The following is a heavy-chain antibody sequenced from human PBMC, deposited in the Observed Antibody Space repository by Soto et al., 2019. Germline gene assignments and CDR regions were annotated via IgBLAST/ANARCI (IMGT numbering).Heavy chain of an antibody. V-gene: IGHV1-3*01. CDR3: ARGGSLYWYFDL. J-gene: IGHJ2*01. CDR2: INAGNGNT. CDR1: GYTFTSYA. D-gene: IGHD1-26*01. Sequence: ASVKVSCKASGYTFTSYAMHWVRKAPGQRLEWMGWINAGNGNTKYSQKFQGRVTITRDTSASTAYMELSSLRSEDTAVYYCARGGSLYWYFDLWGRGTLVTSPQ.